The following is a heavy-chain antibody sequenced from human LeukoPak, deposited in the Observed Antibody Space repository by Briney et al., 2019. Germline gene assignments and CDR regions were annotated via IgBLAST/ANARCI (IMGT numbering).Heavy chain of an antibody. CDR2: IKQDGSKK. J-gene: IGHJ4*02. CDR1: GFSFSNYW. V-gene: IGHV3-7*04. CDR3: TRVGYIDEGIDY. D-gene: IGHD5-24*01. Sequence: GGSLRLSCTASGFSFSNYWMSWVRQAPGKGLEWVANIKQDGSKKSYVDSVKGRFTISRDNAKNSLYLQMNSLRAEDTAIYYCTRVGYIDEGIDYWGQGTLVTVSS.